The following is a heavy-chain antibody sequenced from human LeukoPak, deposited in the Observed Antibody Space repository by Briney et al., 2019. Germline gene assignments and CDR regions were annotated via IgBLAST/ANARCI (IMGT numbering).Heavy chain of an antibody. CDR1: GGSISSSSYY. CDR2: IYCSGST. D-gene: IGHD2/OR15-2a*01. CDR3: ARSNSEYYYYYYYMDV. Sequence: SETLSLTCTVSGGSISSSSYYWGWIRQPPGKGLEWIGSIYCSGSTYYNPSLKSRVTISVDTSKNQFCLKLSSVTAADTAVYYCARSNSEYYYYYYYMDVWGKGTTVTVSS. J-gene: IGHJ6*03. V-gene: IGHV4-39*07.